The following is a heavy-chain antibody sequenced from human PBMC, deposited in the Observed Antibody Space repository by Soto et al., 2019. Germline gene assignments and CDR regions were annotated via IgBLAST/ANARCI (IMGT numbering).Heavy chain of an antibody. CDR1: GYTFTSYA. J-gene: IGHJ4*02. CDR2: INAGNGNT. V-gene: IGHV1-3*01. D-gene: IGHD6-19*01. CDR3: ARAGYSSGWSFLNY. Sequence: ASVKVSCKASGYTFTSYAMHWVRQAPGQRLEWMGWINAGNGNTKYSQKFQGRVTITRDTSASTAYMELSSLRSEDTAVYYCARAGYSSGWSFLNYWGQGALVTVSS.